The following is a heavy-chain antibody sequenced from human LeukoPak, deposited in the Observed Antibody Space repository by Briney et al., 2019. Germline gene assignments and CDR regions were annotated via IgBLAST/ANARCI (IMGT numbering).Heavy chain of an antibody. V-gene: IGHV3-21*06. Sequence: GGSLRLSCAASDFTFSRYSMNWFRQAPGEGLEWVSSISSSGHDIYYADSVKGRFTISRDNAKNSLYLEMNSLRDEDTAVYYCARSVIAVAGYDDFDIWGQGTVVTVSS. CDR3: ARSVIAVAGYDDFDI. CDR1: DFTFSRYS. CDR2: ISSSGHDI. J-gene: IGHJ3*02. D-gene: IGHD6-19*01.